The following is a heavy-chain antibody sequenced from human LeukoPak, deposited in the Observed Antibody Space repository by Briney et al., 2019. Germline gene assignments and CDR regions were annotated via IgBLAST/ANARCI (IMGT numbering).Heavy chain of an antibody. V-gene: IGHV3-23*01. D-gene: IGHD5-18*01. CDR3: AKNVDTAMESGY. CDR1: GFTFDDYA. CDR2: ISGSGGST. Sequence: GGSLRLSCAASGFTFDDYAMHWVRQAPGKGLEWVSAISGSGGSTYYADSVKGRFTISRDNSKNTLYLQMNSLRAEDTAVYYCAKNVDTAMESGYWGQGTLVTVSS. J-gene: IGHJ4*02.